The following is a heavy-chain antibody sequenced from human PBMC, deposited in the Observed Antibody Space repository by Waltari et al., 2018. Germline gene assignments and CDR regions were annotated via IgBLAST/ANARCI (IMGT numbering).Heavy chain of an antibody. Sequence: EVQLVESGGGLVQPGRSLRLSCAASGFTFDVYAMHWVRQAPGKGLEWVSGISWNSGSIGYADSVKGRFTISRDNAKNSLYLQMNSLRAEDTALYYCAKDPFDYWGQGTLVTVSS. J-gene: IGHJ4*02. CDR1: GFTFDVYA. CDR3: AKDPFDY. CDR2: ISWNSGSI. V-gene: IGHV3-9*01.